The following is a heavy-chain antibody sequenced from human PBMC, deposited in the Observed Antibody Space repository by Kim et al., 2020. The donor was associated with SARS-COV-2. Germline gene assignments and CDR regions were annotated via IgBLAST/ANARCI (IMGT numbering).Heavy chain of an antibody. CDR3: ARVMVRGVINLSWFDP. CDR1: GFTFSSYW. J-gene: IGHJ5*02. V-gene: IGHV3-7*01. Sequence: GGSLRLSCAASGFTFSSYWMSWVRQAPGKGLEWVANIKQDGSEKYYVDSVKGRFTISRDNAKNSLYLQMNSLRAEDTAVYYCARVMVRGVINLSWFDPWGQGTLVTVTS. CDR2: IKQDGSEK. D-gene: IGHD3-10*01.